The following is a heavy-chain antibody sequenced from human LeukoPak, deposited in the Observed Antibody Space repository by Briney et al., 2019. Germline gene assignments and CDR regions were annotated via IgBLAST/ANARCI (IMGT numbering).Heavy chain of an antibody. CDR3: TRPDDYGDY. J-gene: IGHJ4*02. CDR1: GVTFSSYW. V-gene: IGHV3-74*01. D-gene: IGHD1-14*01. Sequence: GGSLRLSCAASGVTFSSYWMHWVRQAPGKGLVWVSRINSDGSSTSYADSVKGRFTISRDNAKNTLYLQMNSLKTEDTALYYCTRPDDYGDYWGQGTLVTVSS. CDR2: INSDGSST.